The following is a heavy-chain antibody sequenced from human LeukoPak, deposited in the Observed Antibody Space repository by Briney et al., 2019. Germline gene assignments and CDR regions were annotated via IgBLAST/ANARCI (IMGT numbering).Heavy chain of an antibody. CDR3: TRGRPYYDSSDYYYPLFDY. V-gene: IGHV4-59*01. Sequence: SETLSLTCTVSGGSLSSYYWSWIRQPPGKGLEWIGYIYYTGSTNYNPSLKSRVTISVDTSKNQFSLKLSSVTAADTAVYYCTRGRPYYDSSDYYYPLFDYWGQGTLVTVSS. CDR2: IYYTGST. CDR1: GGSLSSYY. D-gene: IGHD3-22*01. J-gene: IGHJ4*02.